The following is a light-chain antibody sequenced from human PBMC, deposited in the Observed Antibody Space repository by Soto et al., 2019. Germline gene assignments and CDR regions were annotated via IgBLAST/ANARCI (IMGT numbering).Light chain of an antibody. V-gene: IGLV7-43*01. Sequence: QAVVTQEPSLTVSPGGTVTLTCASSTGAVTSGFYQNWFQQKPGQAPRALISSATNRRSWTPARFSGSLLGGKAALTLSDVQPEDEADYYWLLYYGGGYVFGSGTKPTVL. CDR1: TGAVTSGFY. CDR3: LLYYGGGYV. CDR2: SAT. J-gene: IGLJ1*01.